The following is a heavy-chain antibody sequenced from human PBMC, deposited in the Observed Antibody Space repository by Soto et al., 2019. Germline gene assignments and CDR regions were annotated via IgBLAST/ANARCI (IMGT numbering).Heavy chain of an antibody. Sequence: ASVKVSCKDSGFSFTGYYIQWLRQAPGQVLEWRGWINAHSGRTHYAQKFQGRVTLTRDTSTATAYLTHTSLTSDDTALYYCAKDLTRQLAYWLDPWGQGTQVNVCS. V-gene: IGHV1-2*02. CDR2: INAHSGRT. J-gene: IGHJ5*02. CDR3: AKDLTRQLAYWLDP. D-gene: IGHD3-16*01. CDR1: GFSFTGYY.